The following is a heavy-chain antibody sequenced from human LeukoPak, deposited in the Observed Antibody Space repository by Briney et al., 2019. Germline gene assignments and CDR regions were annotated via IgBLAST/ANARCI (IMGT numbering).Heavy chain of an antibody. CDR2: ISGSGHST. Sequence: GGSLRLSGAAPEFTFSSFSRTWVRQAQGRGLGWVSTISGSGHSTYYADSVKGRFTISRDNSKNTLYLQMNSLRAEDTAVYYCATPRSGNYFDSWGQGTLVTVSS. CDR3: ATPRSGNYFDS. V-gene: IGHV3-23*01. J-gene: IGHJ4*02. D-gene: IGHD3-10*01. CDR1: EFTFSSFS.